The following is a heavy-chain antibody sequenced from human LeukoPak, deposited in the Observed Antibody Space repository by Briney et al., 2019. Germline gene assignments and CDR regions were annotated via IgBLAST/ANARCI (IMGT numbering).Heavy chain of an antibody. V-gene: IGHV3-74*01. J-gene: IGHJ6*02. CDR2: INSDGSST. CDR3: ARGLGLRFHYYYGMDV. Sequence: GGSLRLSCAASGFTFSSYWMHWVRQAPGKGLVWVSRINSDGSSTSYADSVKGRFIISRDNAKNTLYLQMNSLRAEDTAVYYCARGLGLRFHYYYGMDVWGQGTTVTVSS. CDR1: GFTFSSYW. D-gene: IGHD4-17*01.